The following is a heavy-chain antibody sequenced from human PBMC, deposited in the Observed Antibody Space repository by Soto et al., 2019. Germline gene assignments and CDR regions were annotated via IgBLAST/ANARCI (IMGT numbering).Heavy chain of an antibody. V-gene: IGHV1-46*01. CDR3: ARDESGYDGGPHAFDI. Sequence: ASVKVSCKASGYTFTGYYMHWVRQAPGQGLEWMGIINPSGGSTSYAQKFQGRVTMTRDTSTSTVYMELSSLRSEDTAVYYCARDESGYDGGPHAFDIWGQGTMVTVSS. CDR2: INPSGGST. J-gene: IGHJ3*02. CDR1: GYTFTGYY. D-gene: IGHD5-12*01.